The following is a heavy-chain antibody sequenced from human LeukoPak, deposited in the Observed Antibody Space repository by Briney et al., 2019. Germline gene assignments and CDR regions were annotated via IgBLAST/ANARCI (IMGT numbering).Heavy chain of an antibody. CDR2: INTNTGNP. V-gene: IGHV7-4-1*02. CDR1: GYTFTSYA. D-gene: IGHD3-9*01. CDR3: ARTYYDILTGYHRIDY. J-gene: IGHJ4*02. Sequence: ASVKVSCKASGYTFTSYAMNWVRQAPGQGLEWMGWINTNTGNPTYAQGFTGRFVFSLDTSVSTAYLQISSLKAEDTAVYYCARTYYDILTGYHRIDYWGQGTLVTVSS.